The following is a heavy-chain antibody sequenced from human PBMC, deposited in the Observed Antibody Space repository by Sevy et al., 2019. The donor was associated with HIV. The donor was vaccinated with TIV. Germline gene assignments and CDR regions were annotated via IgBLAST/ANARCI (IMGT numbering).Heavy chain of an antibody. CDR1: GYTFTSYY. V-gene: IGHV1-46*01. J-gene: IGHJ2*01. Sequence: ASVKASCKASGYTFTSYYMHWVRQAPGQGLEWMGIINPSGGSTSYAQKFQGRVTMTRDTSTSTVYMELSSLRSEDTAVYYCAREVVTASPNYWYFDLWGRGTLVTVSS. CDR3: AREVVTASPNYWYFDL. CDR2: INPSGGST. D-gene: IGHD2-21*02.